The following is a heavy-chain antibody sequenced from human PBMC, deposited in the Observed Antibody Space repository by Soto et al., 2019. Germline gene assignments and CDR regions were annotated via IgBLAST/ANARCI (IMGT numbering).Heavy chain of an antibody. D-gene: IGHD3-9*01. CDR2: INPNSGGT. CDR1: GYTFTGYY. CDR3: AILYYDILTGPVDY. V-gene: IGHV1-2*02. Sequence: ASLKVSCKASGYTFTGYYMHWVRQAPGQGLEWMGWINPNSGGTNYAQRFQGRVTMTRDTSISTAYMELSRLRSDDTAVYYCAILYYDILTGPVDYWGQGTLVTVSS. J-gene: IGHJ4*02.